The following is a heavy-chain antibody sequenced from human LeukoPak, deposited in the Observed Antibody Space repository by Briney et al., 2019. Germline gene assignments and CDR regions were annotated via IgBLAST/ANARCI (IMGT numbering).Heavy chain of an antibody. V-gene: IGHV3-7*01. CDR3: ATGRTKKY. D-gene: IGHD2-8*01. Sequence: PGGSLRLSCAASGFTFSSYWMNWVRQAPGERPEWVANIKEDGSEKYYVDSVKGRFTISRDNAKNSLYLQMNSLRAEDTAVYYCATGRTKKYWGQGTLVTVSS. CDR1: GFTFSSYW. J-gene: IGHJ4*02. CDR2: IKEDGSEK.